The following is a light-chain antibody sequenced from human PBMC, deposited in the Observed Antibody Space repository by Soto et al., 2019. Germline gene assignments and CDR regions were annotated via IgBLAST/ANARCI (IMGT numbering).Light chain of an antibody. V-gene: IGKV3-11*01. J-gene: IGKJ2*01. Sequence: EIVLTQSPATLSLSPGERATLSCRASQSVSSFLAWYQQKPGQAPRLLIYDASNRAPGIPDRFSGSGSGTDFTLTISSLEPEYFAVYYCQQRSNWPPYTFGQGTKLEI. CDR1: QSVSSF. CDR3: QQRSNWPPYT. CDR2: DAS.